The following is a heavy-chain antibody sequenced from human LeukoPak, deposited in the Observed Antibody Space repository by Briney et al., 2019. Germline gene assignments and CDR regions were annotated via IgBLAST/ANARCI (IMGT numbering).Heavy chain of an antibody. J-gene: IGHJ4*02. CDR3: ARQADYYGSGSYRIAYFDY. V-gene: IGHV4-39*01. CDR2: IYYSGST. Sequence: PSETLSLTCTVSGGSISSSSYYWGRIRQPPGKGLEWIGSIYYSGSTYYNPSLKSRVTISVDTSKNQFSLKLSSVTAADTAVYYCARQADYYGSGSYRIAYFDYWGQGTLVTVSS. D-gene: IGHD3-10*01. CDR1: GGSISSSSYY.